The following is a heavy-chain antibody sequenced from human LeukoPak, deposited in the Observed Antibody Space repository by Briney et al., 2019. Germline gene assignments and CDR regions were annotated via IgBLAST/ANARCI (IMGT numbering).Heavy chain of an antibody. V-gene: IGHV1-69*05. CDR3: ARERPPGDSSSWFLEGYFDI. CDR1: GGTFSSYA. J-gene: IGHJ4*02. CDR2: IIPTFGTA. Sequence: SVKVSCKASGGTFSSYAITWVRQAPGQGLEWMGRIIPTFGTANYAQKFQGRVTITTDESTSTAYMELSTLRSDDTAVYYCARERPPGDSSSWFLEGYFDIWGQGTLVTVSS. D-gene: IGHD6-13*01.